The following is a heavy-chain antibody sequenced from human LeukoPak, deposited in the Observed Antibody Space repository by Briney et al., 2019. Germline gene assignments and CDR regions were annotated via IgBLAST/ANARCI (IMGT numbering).Heavy chain of an antibody. V-gene: IGHV3-30*04. CDR3: ARVSSSWYGCFDY. CDR1: GFTFSSYA. J-gene: IGHJ4*02. D-gene: IGHD6-13*01. Sequence: GRSLRLSCAASGFTFSSYAMHWVRQAPGKGLEWVAVISYDGSNKYYADSVKGRFTISRDNSKNTLYLQMNSLRAEDTAVYYCARVSSSWYGCFDYWGQGTLVTVSS. CDR2: ISYDGSNK.